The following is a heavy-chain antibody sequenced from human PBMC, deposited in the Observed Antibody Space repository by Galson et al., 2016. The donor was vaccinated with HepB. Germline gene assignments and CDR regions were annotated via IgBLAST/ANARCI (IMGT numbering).Heavy chain of an antibody. J-gene: IGHJ4*02. CDR2: ISGNAGST. Sequence: SLRLSCAASGFTFSTYAMSWVRQAPGKGLEWASGISGNAGSTNYVDSVKGRFTISRDNSKNTLYLQMNSLRADDTAVYYCAESLYGGNFWGQGTLVTVSS. V-gene: IGHV3-23*01. CDR1: GFTFSTYA. CDR3: AESLYGGNF. D-gene: IGHD4-23*01.